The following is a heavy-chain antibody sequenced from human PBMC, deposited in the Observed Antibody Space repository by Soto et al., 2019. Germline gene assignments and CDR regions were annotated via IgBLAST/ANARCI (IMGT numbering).Heavy chain of an antibody. CDR1: GGTXSSYA. Sequence: SVKVXCKASGGTXSSYAISWVRQAPGQGLEWMGGIIPIFGTANYAQKFQGRVTIAADESTSTAYMELSSLRSEDTAVYYCARVLHSNHPFDPWGQGTLVTVSS. CDR3: ARVLHSNHPFDP. V-gene: IGHV1-69*13. D-gene: IGHD4-4*01. J-gene: IGHJ5*02. CDR2: IIPIFGTA.